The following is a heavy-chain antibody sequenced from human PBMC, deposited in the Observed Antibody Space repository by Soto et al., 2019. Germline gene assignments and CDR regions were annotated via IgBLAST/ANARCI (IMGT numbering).Heavy chain of an antibody. D-gene: IGHD3-3*01. CDR3: ARGHYDFWSGYANNWFDP. Sequence: SETHTLTSTVSGGSISSYYWSWIRQPPGKGLEWNGYIYYSGSTNYNPSLKSRVTISVDTSKNQFSLKLSSVTAADTAVYYCARGHYDFWSGYANNWFDPWGQGTLVTVSS. J-gene: IGHJ5*02. CDR1: GGSISSYY. V-gene: IGHV4-59*01. CDR2: IYYSGST.